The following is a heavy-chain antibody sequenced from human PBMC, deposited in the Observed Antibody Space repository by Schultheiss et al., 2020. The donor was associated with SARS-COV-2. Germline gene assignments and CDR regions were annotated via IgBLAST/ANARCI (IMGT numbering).Heavy chain of an antibody. J-gene: IGHJ3*02. V-gene: IGHV4-34*01. D-gene: IGHD6-19*01. CDR3: ARSIAVAEADI. CDR1: GGSFSGYY. Sequence: SETLSLTCAVYGGSFSGYYWSWIRQPPGKGLEWIGEINHSGSTNYNPSLKSRVTISVDTSKNQFSLKLSSVTAADTAVYYCARSIAVAEADIWGQRTMVTVSS. CDR2: INHSGST.